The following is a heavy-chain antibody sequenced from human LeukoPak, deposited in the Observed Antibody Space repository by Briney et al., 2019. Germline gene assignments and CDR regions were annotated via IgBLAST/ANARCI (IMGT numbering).Heavy chain of an antibody. CDR2: ISSSSSTI. D-gene: IGHD2-2*01. V-gene: IGHV3-48*01. CDR3: ANLPPIVVVPAATMDV. Sequence: PGGSLRLSCAASGFTFSSYSMNWVRQAPGKGLEWVSYISSSSSTIYYADSVKGRLTISRDNAKNSLYLQMNSLRAEDTAVYYCANLPPIVVVPAATMDVWGQGTAVTVSS. CDR1: GFTFSSYS. J-gene: IGHJ6*02.